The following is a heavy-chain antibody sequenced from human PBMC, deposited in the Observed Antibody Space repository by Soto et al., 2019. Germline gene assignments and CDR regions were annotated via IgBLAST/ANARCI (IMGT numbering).Heavy chain of an antibody. D-gene: IGHD3-16*01. CDR3: ARGENDYVLSAFDI. V-gene: IGHV4-31*03. CDR1: GGSISSGGYY. Sequence: QVQLQESGPGLVKPSQTLSLTCTVSGGSISSGGYYWSWIRQHPGKGLEWIGYIYYSGSTYYNPSLKSRVTXXVXTXXNQFSLKLSSVTAADTAVYYCARGENDYVLSAFDIWGQGTMVTVSS. CDR2: IYYSGST. J-gene: IGHJ3*02.